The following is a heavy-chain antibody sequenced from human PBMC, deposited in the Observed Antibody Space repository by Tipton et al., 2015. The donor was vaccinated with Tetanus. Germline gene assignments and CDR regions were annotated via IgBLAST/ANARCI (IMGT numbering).Heavy chain of an antibody. D-gene: IGHD1-1*01. CDR1: GFTFIAYT. J-gene: IGHJ4*02. Sequence: SLRLSCAASGFTFIAYTMNWVRQAPGKGLLWVSRITPDGGITTYADSVKGRFTISRDNTKNTLYLQMNSLRVEDTAFYFCTRDYNGLSSWGQGTLVTVSS. CDR2: ITPDGGIT. CDR3: TRDYNGLSS. V-gene: IGHV3-74*01.